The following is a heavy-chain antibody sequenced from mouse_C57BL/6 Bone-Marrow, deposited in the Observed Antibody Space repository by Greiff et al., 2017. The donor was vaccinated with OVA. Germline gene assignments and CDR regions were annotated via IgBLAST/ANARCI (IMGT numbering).Heavy chain of an antibody. D-gene: IGHD1-1*01. Sequence: VQLQQSGAELARPGASVKMSFKASGYTFPSYTMHWVKQRPGQGLEWIGYINPSSGYTKYNQKFKDKATLTADKSSSTAYMQLSSLTSEDSAVYYCARPDYYGRSYGFAYWGQGTLVTVSA. CDR3: ARPDYYGRSYGFAY. V-gene: IGHV1-4*01. CDR1: GYTFPSYT. CDR2: INPSSGYT. J-gene: IGHJ3*01.